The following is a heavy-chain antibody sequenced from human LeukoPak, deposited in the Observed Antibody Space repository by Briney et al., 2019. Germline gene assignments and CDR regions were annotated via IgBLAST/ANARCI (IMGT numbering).Heavy chain of an antibody. Sequence: ASVKVSCKASGYTFTSYYMHWVRQAPGQGLEWMGIINPSGGSTSYAQKFQGRVTMTRDMSTSTVYMELSSLRSEDTAVYYCARGAEVATTLPRRGFDYWGQGTLVTVSS. CDR2: INPSGGST. CDR1: GYTFTSYY. D-gene: IGHD5-12*01. J-gene: IGHJ4*02. CDR3: ARGAEVATTLPRRGFDY. V-gene: IGHV1-46*01.